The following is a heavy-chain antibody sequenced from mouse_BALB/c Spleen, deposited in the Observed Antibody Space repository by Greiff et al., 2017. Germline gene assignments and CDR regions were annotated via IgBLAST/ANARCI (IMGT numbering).Heavy chain of an antibody. D-gene: IGHD1-2*01. CDR1: GFTFSSYA. CDR3: ARDGGVYAMDY. J-gene: IGHJ4*01. V-gene: IGHV5-9-1*01. CDR2: ISSGGTYT. Sequence: DVMLVESGGGLVKPGGSLKLSCAASGFTFSSYAMSWVRQTPEKRLEWVATISSGGTYTYYPDSVKGRFTISRDNAKNTLYLQMSSLRSEDTAMYYCARDGGVYAMDYWGQGTSVTVSS.